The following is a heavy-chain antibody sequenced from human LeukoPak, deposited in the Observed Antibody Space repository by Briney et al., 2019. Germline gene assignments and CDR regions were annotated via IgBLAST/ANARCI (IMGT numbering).Heavy chain of an antibody. V-gene: IGHV5-51*01. Sequence: GESLKISCKGSGYSFSTYWIGWVRQMPGKGLEWMGMLYPGDSDTRYSPSLQGQVTMSADKSINTAYLQWSSLKASDTAMYYCARHAPVGLTIGGIIDSWGQGTLVTVST. CDR3: ARHAPVGLTIGGIIDS. CDR1: GYSFSTYW. CDR2: LYPGDSDT. D-gene: IGHD3-16*01. J-gene: IGHJ4*02.